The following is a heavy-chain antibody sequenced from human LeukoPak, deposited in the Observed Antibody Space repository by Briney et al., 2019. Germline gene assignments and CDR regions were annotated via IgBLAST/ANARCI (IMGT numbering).Heavy chain of an antibody. D-gene: IGHD2/OR15-2a*01. CDR3: ARGRIIRGTSSSYYGMDV. CDR1: GFTFSSYV. J-gene: IGHJ6*02. Sequence: GGSLRLSCAASGFTFSSYVMHWVRQAPGKGLEYVSGISSNGGTTYYANSVEGKFTISRDNPKNTLSLQMGSLRVEDMAVYYCARGRIIRGTSSSYYGMDVWGQGTTVSVSS. CDR2: ISSNGGTT. V-gene: IGHV3-64*01.